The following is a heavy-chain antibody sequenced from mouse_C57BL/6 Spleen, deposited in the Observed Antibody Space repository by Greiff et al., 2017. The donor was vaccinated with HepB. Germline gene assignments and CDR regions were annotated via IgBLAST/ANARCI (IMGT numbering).Heavy chain of an antibody. CDR1: GISITTGNYR. CDR3: ARDRTVVATGFDY. V-gene: IGHV3-5*01. Sequence: EVKLMESGPGLVKPSQTVFLTCTVTGISITTGNYRWSWIRQFPGNKLEWIGYIYYSGTITYNPSLTSRTTITRDTPKNQFFLEMNSLTAEDTATYYCARDRTVVATGFDYWGQGTTLTVSS. CDR2: IYYSGTI. D-gene: IGHD1-1*01. J-gene: IGHJ2*01.